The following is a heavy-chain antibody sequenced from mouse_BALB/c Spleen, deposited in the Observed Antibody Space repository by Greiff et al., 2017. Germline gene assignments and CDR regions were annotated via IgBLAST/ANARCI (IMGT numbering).Heavy chain of an antibody. Sequence: QVQLQQSGAELMKPGASVKISCKATGYTFSSYWIEWVKQRPGHGLEWIGEILPGSGSTNYNEKFKGKATFTADTSSNTAYMQLSSLTSEDSAVYYCARWGRLLGFAYWGQGTLVTVSA. J-gene: IGHJ3*01. D-gene: IGHD2-3*01. CDR2: ILPGSGST. CDR3: ARWGRLLGFAY. V-gene: IGHV1-9*01. CDR1: GYTFSSYW.